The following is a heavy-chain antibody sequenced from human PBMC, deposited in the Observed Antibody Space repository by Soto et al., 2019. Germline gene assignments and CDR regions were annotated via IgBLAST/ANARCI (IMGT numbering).Heavy chain of an antibody. V-gene: IGHV4-39*01. J-gene: IGHJ2*01. D-gene: IGHD3-9*01. Sequence: PSETLSLTCTVTGDSIISRSYYWGWILQPPGNGLEWIGIIYYSVITYNNPSLIIRASMSFDTSKAQFSLNLKSLTASDTALYFCARQRPAVVTKPYFEVGGR. CDR1: GDSIISRSYY. CDR2: IYYSVIT. CDR3: ARQRPAVVTKPYFEV.